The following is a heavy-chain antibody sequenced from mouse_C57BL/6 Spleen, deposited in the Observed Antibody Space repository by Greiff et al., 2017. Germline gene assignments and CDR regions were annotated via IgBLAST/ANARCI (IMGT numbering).Heavy chain of an antibody. Sequence: QVQLQQPGAELVKPGASVKMSCKASGYTFTSYWITWVKQRPGQGLEWIGDIYPGSGSTNYNEKFKSKATLTVDTSSSTAYMQLSSLTSEDSAVXYCAREDETDGYFADWGQGTLVTVSA. CDR2: IYPGSGST. V-gene: IGHV1-55*01. CDR1: GYTFTSYW. J-gene: IGHJ3*01. D-gene: IGHD2-3*01. CDR3: AREDETDGYFAD.